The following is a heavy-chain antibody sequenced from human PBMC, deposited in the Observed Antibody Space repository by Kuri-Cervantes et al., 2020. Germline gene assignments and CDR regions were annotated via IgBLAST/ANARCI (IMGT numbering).Heavy chain of an antibody. D-gene: IGHD3-22*01. CDR3: ARDWGLVYDSSGYDY. V-gene: IGHV3-35*01. CDR2: VSWNGSRT. CDR1: GFTFSNSD. J-gene: IGHJ4*02. Sequence: GGSLRLSCAASGFTFSNSDMNWVHQAPGKGLEWVSGVSWNGSRTHYADSVKGRFIISRDNSRNTLYLQTNSLRAEDTAVYYCARDWGLVYDSSGYDYWGQGTLVTVSS.